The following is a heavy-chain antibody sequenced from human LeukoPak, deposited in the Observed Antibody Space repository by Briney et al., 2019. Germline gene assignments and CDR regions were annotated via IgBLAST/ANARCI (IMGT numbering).Heavy chain of an antibody. V-gene: IGHV4-59*08. CDR1: GDSINSYY. J-gene: IGHJ4*02. CDR2: IYYSGRT. CDR3: ARIYYDFEFDF. D-gene: IGHD3-3*01. Sequence: PSETLSLTCTVSGDSINSYYWSWIRQPPGKGLEWIGYIYYSGRTNYNPSLKSRLTISVDTSTNQFSLKLSSVTAADTAIYYCARIYYDFEFDFWGQGTLVTVSS.